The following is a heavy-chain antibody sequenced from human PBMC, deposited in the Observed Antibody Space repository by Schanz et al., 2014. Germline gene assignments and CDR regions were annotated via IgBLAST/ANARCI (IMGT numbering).Heavy chain of an antibody. CDR3: ARDKGGYYPFDY. CDR1: GFTFSNYW. J-gene: IGHJ4*02. D-gene: IGHD3-22*01. CDR2: INQDGSDK. V-gene: IGHV3-7*01. Sequence: EMQVVESGGGSVQPGGSLRVSCAASGFTFSNYWMSWVRQAPGKGLEWVANINQDGSDKSYVDSVKGRFTISRDNAKNSLYLQMNSLRAEDTAVYYCARDKGGYYPFDYWGQGSLVTVSS.